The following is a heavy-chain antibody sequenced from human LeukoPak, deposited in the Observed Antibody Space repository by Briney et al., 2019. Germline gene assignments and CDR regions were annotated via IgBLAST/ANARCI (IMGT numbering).Heavy chain of an antibody. CDR1: GGSISSGDYY. V-gene: IGHV4-30-4*01. CDR3: VRELQQWTATPGDY. D-gene: IGHD2-21*02. Sequence: PSETLSLTCTVSGGSISSGDYYWSWIRQPPGKGLEWIGYIYYSGITYYNPSLKSRLTVSVDTPKNQFSLQLRSVTAADTAVYYCVRELQQWTATPGDYWGQGTLVTVSS. CDR2: IYYSGIT. J-gene: IGHJ4*02.